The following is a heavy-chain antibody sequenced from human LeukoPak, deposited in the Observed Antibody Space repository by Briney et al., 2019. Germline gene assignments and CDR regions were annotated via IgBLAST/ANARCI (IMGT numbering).Heavy chain of an antibody. CDR2: IYYSGST. V-gene: IGHV4-59*01. Sequence: PSETLSPTCAVYGGSFSGYYWSWVRQPPGKGLEWIGYIYYSGSTNYNPSLKSRVTISVDTSKNQFSLKLSSVTAADTAVYYCARGKLGDGYNYYYYYYMDVWGKGTTVTISS. D-gene: IGHD5-24*01. CDR1: GGSFSGYY. J-gene: IGHJ6*03. CDR3: ARGKLGDGYNYYYYYYMDV.